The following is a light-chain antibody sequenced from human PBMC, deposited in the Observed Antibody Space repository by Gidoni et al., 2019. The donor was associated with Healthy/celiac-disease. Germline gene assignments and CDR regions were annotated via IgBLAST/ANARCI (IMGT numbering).Light chain of an antibody. V-gene: IGKV3-15*01. J-gene: IGKJ1*01. Sequence: DIVMTPSPATLSVSAGERATLSCRASQSVSSNLAWYQQKPGQAPRLLIYGASTRATGIPARFSGNGSGTEFTLTISSLQSEDFAVYYCQQYNNWLWTFGQGTKVEIK. CDR1: QSVSSN. CDR3: QQYNNWLWT. CDR2: GAS.